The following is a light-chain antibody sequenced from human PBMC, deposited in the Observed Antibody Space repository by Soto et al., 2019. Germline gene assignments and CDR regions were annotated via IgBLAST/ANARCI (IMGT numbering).Light chain of an antibody. CDR2: DVT. CDR1: SSDVGGYNF. Sequence: QSALTQPASVSGSPGQSITIPCTGTSSDVGGYNFVSWYQQYPGKAPKLMIYDVTNRPSGVSNRFSASKSGNTASLTISGLQAEDEATYYCSSSTSSSTLVVFGGGTKLTVL. CDR3: SSSTSSSTLVV. J-gene: IGLJ2*01. V-gene: IGLV2-14*01.